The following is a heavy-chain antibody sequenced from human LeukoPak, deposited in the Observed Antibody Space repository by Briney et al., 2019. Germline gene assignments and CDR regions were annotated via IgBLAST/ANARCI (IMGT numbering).Heavy chain of an antibody. CDR3: ARHGITTLTNYDAFDV. D-gene: IGHD4-17*01. CDR1: GGSVRRTRYY. CDR2: IYFSGGS. Sequence: SETLSLTCAVSGGSVRRTRYYWGWIRQPPGKGLEWIGSIYFSGGSYYNPSLKSRVTMSVDTSKNQFSLRLSSVTAADTAVHYCARHGITTLTNYDAFDVWGQGTMVTVSS. V-gene: IGHV4-39*01. J-gene: IGHJ3*01.